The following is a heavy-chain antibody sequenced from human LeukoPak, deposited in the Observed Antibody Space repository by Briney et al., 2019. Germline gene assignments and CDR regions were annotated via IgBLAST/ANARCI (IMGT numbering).Heavy chain of an antibody. CDR3: ARDKGGITGTTRYYYYYMVV. CDR2: IHSGGST. Sequence: GGSLRLSCAASGFTVSSNYMSWVRQAPGKGLEWVSVIHSGGSTYYADSGKGRFTISRDNSKNTLYLQMNSLGAEDTAVYYCARDKGGITGTTRYYYYYMVVWGKGTKVTVSS. J-gene: IGHJ6*03. CDR1: GFTVSSNY. D-gene: IGHD1-7*01. V-gene: IGHV3-66*02.